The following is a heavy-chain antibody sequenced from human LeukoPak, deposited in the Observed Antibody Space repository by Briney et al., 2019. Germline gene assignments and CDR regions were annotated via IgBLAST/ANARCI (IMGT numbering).Heavy chain of an antibody. V-gene: IGHV4-39*01. CDR3: ARQYYDFWSGRAILTWFGP. CDR1: GGSISSSSYY. Sequence: SETLSLTCTVSGGSISSSSYYWGWIRQPPGKGLEWIGSIYYSGSTYYNPSLKSRVTISVDTSKNQFSLKLSSVTAADTAVYYCARQYYDFWSGRAILTWFGPWGQGTLVTVSS. CDR2: IYYSGST. J-gene: IGHJ5*02. D-gene: IGHD3-3*01.